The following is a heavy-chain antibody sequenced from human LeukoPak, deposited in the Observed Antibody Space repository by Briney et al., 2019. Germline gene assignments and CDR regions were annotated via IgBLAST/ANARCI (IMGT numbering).Heavy chain of an antibody. CDR1: GFAFSNCA. D-gene: IGHD3-3*01. CDR3: LPRIFGVVIDDC. Sequence: GGSLRLSCAASGFAFSNCAMGWVRQAPGKGLEWVSAISGSGGNTYYEDSVKGRFTISRDNSKGTLYLLMNSLRTEDTALYYCLPRIFGVVIDDCWGQGTLVTVSS. CDR2: ISGSGGNT. V-gene: IGHV3-23*01. J-gene: IGHJ4*02.